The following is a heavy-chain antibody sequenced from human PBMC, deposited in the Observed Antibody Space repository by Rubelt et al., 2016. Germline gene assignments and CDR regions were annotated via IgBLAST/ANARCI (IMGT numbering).Heavy chain of an antibody. CDR2: IYSDGST. D-gene: IGHD3-16*01. CDR1: GFSVSNNY. CDR3: AGDYGGNY. Sequence: EVQLVESGGGLVQPGGSLRLSCAASGFSVSNNYMSWVRQAPGKGLEWVSVIYSDGSTYYADSVKGRFTISRHNSKNTLYLEMNSLRTEDTAVYYCAGDYGGNYWGQGTLVTVSS. J-gene: IGHJ4*02. V-gene: IGHV3-53*04.